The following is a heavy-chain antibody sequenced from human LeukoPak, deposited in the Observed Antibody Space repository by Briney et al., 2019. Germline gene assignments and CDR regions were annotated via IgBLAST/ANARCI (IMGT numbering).Heavy chain of an antibody. D-gene: IGHD2-8*01. Sequence: GGSLRLSCAASGFTFSSYWMSWVRQAPGKGLEWVANIKQDGSEKYYVDSVKGRFTISRDNAKNSLYLQMNSLRAEDTAVYYCARGVPLGYCTYGVCYPPYYFDYWGQGTLVTASS. V-gene: IGHV3-7*03. CDR3: ARGVPLGYCTYGVCYPPYYFDY. CDR2: IKQDGSEK. CDR1: GFTFSSYW. J-gene: IGHJ4*02.